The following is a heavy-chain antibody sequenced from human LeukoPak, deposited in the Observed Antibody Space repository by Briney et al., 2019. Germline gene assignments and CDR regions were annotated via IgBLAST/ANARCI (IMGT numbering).Heavy chain of an antibody. CDR3: ARANIVATINDQSYAFDI. V-gene: IGHV3-53*01. D-gene: IGHD5-12*01. J-gene: IGHJ3*02. CDR1: GFTVSSNY. Sequence: PGGSLRLSCAASGFTVSSNYMSWVRQAPGKGLEWVSVIYSGGSTYYSDSVKGRFTISRDNSKNTLYLQMNSLRAEDTAVYYCARANIVATINDQSYAFDIWGQGTMVTVSS. CDR2: IYSGGST.